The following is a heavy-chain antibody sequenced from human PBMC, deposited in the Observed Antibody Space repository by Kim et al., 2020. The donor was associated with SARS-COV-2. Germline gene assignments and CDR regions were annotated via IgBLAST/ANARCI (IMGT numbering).Heavy chain of an antibody. J-gene: IGHJ5*02. V-gene: IGHV3-23*01. Sequence: GGSLRLSCAASGFTFTDYSMTWVRQAPGKGLEWVSTIRATDPSTYYADSVKGRFTISRDNSKSTLYLQMNSLRAEDTAMYYCARGGYTTSFDPWGQGALVTVSS. D-gene: IGHD5-18*01. CDR2: IRATDPST. CDR1: GFTFTDYS. CDR3: ARGGYTTSFDP.